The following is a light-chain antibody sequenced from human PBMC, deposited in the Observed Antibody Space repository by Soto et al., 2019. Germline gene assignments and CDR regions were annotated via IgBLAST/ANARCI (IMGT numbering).Light chain of an antibody. CDR2: GAS. J-gene: IGKJ1*01. CDR3: QQYGSSPRT. CDR1: QSVSSSY. Sequence: MVLTQSPGTLSLSPGERATLSCRASQSVSSSYLAWYQQKPGQAPRLLIYGASSRATGIPDRFSGSGSGTDFTLTISRLEPEDFAGYYCQQYGSSPRTFGQGTKVEIK. V-gene: IGKV3-20*01.